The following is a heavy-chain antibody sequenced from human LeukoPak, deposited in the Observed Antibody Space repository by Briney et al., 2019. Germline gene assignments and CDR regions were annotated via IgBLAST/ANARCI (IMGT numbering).Heavy chain of an antibody. CDR3: ASTLGSAYYDFWSGYYKNSQFDY. D-gene: IGHD3-3*01. J-gene: IGHJ4*02. CDR1: GGSFSGYY. Sequence: SETLSLTCAVYGGSFSGYYWSWIRRPPGKGLEWIGEINHSGSTNYNPSLKSRVTISVDTSKNQFSLKLSSVTAAGTAVYYCASTLGSAYYDFWSGYYKNSQFDYWGQGTLVTVSS. CDR2: INHSGST. V-gene: IGHV4-34*01.